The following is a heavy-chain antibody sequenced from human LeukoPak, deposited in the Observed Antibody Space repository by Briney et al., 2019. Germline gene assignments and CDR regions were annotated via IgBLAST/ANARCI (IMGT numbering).Heavy chain of an antibody. D-gene: IGHD3-16*01. CDR1: GGSISSSSYY. CDR2: IYYSGST. J-gene: IGHJ5*02. CDR3: ARRPYGMNWFDP. Sequence: KPSETLSLTCTVSGGSISSSSYYWGWTRQPPGKGLERIGSIYYSGSTYYNPSLKSRVTISVDTSKNQFSLKLSSVTAADTAVYYCARRPYGMNWFDPWGQGTLVTVSS. V-gene: IGHV4-39*01.